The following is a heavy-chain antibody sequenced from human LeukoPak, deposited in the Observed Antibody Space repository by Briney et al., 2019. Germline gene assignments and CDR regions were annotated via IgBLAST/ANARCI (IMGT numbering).Heavy chain of an antibody. V-gene: IGHV4-31*03. CDR2: IYHSGRA. CDR1: GGSISSGGYY. CDR3: ARAEGLSSQSSYFFDY. D-gene: IGHD6-19*01. Sequence: PSETLSVTCTVSGGSISSGGYYWSWIRQHPGKGPEWIGYIYHSGRAYYNPSLKSRVSISVDTSKNQFSLNLSSVTAADTAVYYCARAEGLSSQSSYFFDYWGQGALVTVSS. J-gene: IGHJ4*02.